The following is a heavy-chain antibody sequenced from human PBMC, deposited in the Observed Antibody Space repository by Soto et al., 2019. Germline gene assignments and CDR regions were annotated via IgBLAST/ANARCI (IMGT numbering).Heavy chain of an antibody. Sequence: SETLSLTCAVYGGSFIVYYLSWIRQPPGKGLEWIGEINHSGSTNYNPSLKSRVTISVDTSKNQFSLKLSSVTAADTAVYYCARGGSGSGRKNYYYYGMDVWGQGTTVTVSS. V-gene: IGHV4-34*01. J-gene: IGHJ6*02. CDR1: GGSFIVYY. CDR2: INHSGST. D-gene: IGHD3-10*01. CDR3: ARGGSGSGRKNYYYYGMDV.